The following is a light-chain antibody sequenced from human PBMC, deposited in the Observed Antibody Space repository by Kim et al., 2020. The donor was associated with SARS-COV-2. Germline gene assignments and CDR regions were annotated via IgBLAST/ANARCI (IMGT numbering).Light chain of an antibody. V-gene: IGKV3-15*01. Sequence: VYPGERATLAGRASQSAGRNLAWYQQKPGQAPRRLIYGIATRATGIPGRFSGSGSGTEFTLTISSLQSEDFAVYYCQQYNDWPLTFGGGTQVEIK. CDR3: QQYNDWPLT. CDR2: GIA. J-gene: IGKJ4*01. CDR1: QSAGRN.